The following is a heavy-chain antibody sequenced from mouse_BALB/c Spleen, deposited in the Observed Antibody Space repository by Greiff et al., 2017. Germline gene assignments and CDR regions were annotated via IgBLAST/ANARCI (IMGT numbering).Heavy chain of an antibody. CDR1: GYAFTNYL. D-gene: IGHD2-1*01. CDR3: ARSGGNYVFDY. Sequence: QVQLQQSGAELVRPGTSVKVSCKASGYAFTNYLIEWVKQRPGQGLEWIGVINPGSGGTNYNEKFKGKATLTADKSSSTAYMQLSSLTSDDSAVYFCARSGGNYVFDYWGEGTTRTVSA. CDR2: INPGSGGT. J-gene: IGHJ2*01. V-gene: IGHV1-54*01.